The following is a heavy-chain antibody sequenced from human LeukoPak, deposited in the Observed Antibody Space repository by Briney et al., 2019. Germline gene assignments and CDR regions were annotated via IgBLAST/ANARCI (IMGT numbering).Heavy chain of an antibody. CDR3: ARETSQKGAHYMDV. D-gene: IGHD3-16*01. CDR2: IYYSGST. V-gene: IGHV4-59*01. J-gene: IGHJ6*03. CDR1: GGSISSYY. Sequence: SETLSLTCTVSGGSISSYYWSWIRQPPGKGLEWIGYIYYSGSTDYNPSLKSRVTISVDTSKNQFSLKLSSVTAADTAVYYCARETSQKGAHYMDVWGKGTTVTISS.